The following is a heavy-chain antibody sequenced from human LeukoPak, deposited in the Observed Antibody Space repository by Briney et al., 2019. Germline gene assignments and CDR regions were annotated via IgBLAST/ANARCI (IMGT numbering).Heavy chain of an antibody. D-gene: IGHD6-6*01. CDR2: ISGSGGST. V-gene: IGHV3-23*01. J-gene: IGHJ4*02. CDR1: GFTFSSYG. Sequence: GGSLRLSCAASGFTFSSYGMSWVRQAPGKGLEWVSAISGSGGSTYYADSVKGRFTISRDNSKNTLYLQMNSLRAEDTAVYYCAKDVEQLVLLFDYWGQGTLVTVSS. CDR3: AKDVEQLVLLFDY.